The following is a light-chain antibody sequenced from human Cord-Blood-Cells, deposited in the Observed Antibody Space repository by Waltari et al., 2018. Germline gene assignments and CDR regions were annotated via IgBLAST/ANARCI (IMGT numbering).Light chain of an antibody. CDR3: QQYGSSPLT. V-gene: IGKV3-20*01. J-gene: IGKJ4*01. CDR2: GSS. Sequence: IASTHAPGPRSLAPGERPALSCRASQSVSSSYLAWYQQKPGQSPRLLIYGSSSRATGIPDRFSGSGSGTDFTLTISRLEPEDFAVYYCQQYGSSPLTFGGGTKVEIK. CDR1: QSVSSSY.